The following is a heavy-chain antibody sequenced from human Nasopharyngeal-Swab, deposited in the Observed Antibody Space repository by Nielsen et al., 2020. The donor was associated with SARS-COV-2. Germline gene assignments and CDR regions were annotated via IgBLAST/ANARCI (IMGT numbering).Heavy chain of an antibody. D-gene: IGHD3-3*01. CDR3: ARALEWLDY. CDR2: IYTSGST. J-gene: IGHJ4*02. Sequence: WILQPPGKGLEWIGRIYTSGSTNYNPSIKRRVTMSGDTSKNQFSLKLSSVTAAYTAVYYFARALEWLDYWGQGTLVTVSS. V-gene: IGHV4-4*07.